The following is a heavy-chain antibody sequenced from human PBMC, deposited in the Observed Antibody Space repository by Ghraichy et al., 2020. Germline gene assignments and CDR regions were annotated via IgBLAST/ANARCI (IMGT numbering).Heavy chain of an antibody. Sequence: LSLTCTVSGDSISSGDYYWTWIRQHPGKGLEWIGYIYYSGGTYYNPSLKSRLTISVDTSKNQFSLKLSSVTAADTAVYYRARDHAGAYYYYAMDVWGQGTTVTVSS. V-gene: IGHV4-31*03. CDR3: ARDHAGAYYYYAMDV. CDR1: GDSISSGDYY. CDR2: IYYSGGT. D-gene: IGHD2-8*02. J-gene: IGHJ6*02.